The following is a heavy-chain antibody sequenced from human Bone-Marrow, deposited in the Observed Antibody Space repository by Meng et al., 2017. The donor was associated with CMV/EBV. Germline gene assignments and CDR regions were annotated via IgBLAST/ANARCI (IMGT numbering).Heavy chain of an antibody. D-gene: IGHD3-3*01. CDR3: ASENYDFWSCPLY. Sequence: ASVKVSCKASGYTFTSYGISWVRQAPGQGLEWMGWISAYNGNTNYAQKLQGRVTMTTDTSTSTAYMELSSLRSEDTAVYYCASENYDFWSCPLYWGQGTLVTVSS. V-gene: IGHV1-18*01. CDR2: ISAYNGNT. CDR1: GYTFTSYG. J-gene: IGHJ4*02.